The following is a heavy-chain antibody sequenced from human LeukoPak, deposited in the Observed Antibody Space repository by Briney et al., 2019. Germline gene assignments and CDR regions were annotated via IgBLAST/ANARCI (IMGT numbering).Heavy chain of an antibody. CDR3: ERGTFRPDIGFDWLLSNAFDI. CDR1: GGSFSGCC. CDR2: INRSGST. V-gene: IGHV4-34*01. Sequence: AGTLSLTCAAYGGSFSGCCWSWIRQPPGKGLEWVWEINRSGSTNYNPSLKRRGIISVDTAKNKFSLKLSSVTAADTAVYYCERGTFRPDIGFDWLLSNAFDIWGQGTMVTVSS. J-gene: IGHJ3*02. D-gene: IGHD3-9*01.